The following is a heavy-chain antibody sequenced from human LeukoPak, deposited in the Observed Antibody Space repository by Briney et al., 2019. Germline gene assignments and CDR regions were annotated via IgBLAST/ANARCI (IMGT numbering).Heavy chain of an antibody. Sequence: SETLSLTCTVSGGSITSNYWSWIRQPPGKGLEWIGHIYPTGSTNYNPSLKSRVTMSVDTSKNQFSLKLTSVTAADTAVYYCAKDPSGTRGWFDPWGQGTLVTVSS. J-gene: IGHJ5*02. CDR3: AKDPSGTRGWFDP. CDR1: GGSITSNY. CDR2: IYPTGST. V-gene: IGHV4-4*07. D-gene: IGHD2-2*01.